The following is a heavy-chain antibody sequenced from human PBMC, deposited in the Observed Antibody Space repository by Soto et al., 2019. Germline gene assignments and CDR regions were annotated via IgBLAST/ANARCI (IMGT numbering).Heavy chain of an antibody. D-gene: IGHD3-16*02. Sequence: GGSLRLSCEASGFTFSSYWMSWVRQAPGKGLEWVANIKQDGSEKYYVDSVKGRFTISRDNAKNSLYLQMNSLRAEDTAVYYCARLPRVIKYFQHWGQGTLVTVSS. J-gene: IGHJ1*01. CDR2: IKQDGSEK. V-gene: IGHV3-7*03. CDR3: ARLPRVIKYFQH. CDR1: GFTFSSYW.